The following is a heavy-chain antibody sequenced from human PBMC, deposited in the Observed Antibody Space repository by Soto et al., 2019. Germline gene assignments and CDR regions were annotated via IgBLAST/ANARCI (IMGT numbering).Heavy chain of an antibody. Sequence: PSETLSLTCAVSGGSISSGGYSWSWIRQPPGKGLEWIGYIYHSGSTYYNPSLKSRVTISVDRSKNQFSLKLSSVTAADTAVYYCARVSITMVRGVIIPGSWFDPWGQGTLVTVSS. V-gene: IGHV4-30-2*01. J-gene: IGHJ5*02. CDR2: IYHSGST. CDR1: GGSISSGGYS. D-gene: IGHD3-10*01. CDR3: ARVSITMVRGVIIPGSWFDP.